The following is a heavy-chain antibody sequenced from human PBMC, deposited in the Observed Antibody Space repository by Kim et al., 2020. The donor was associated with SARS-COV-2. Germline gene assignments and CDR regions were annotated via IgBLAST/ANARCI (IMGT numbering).Heavy chain of an antibody. CDR1: GFTFSSYA. D-gene: IGHD2-2*02. CDR3: AKDQRVRIVVVPAAIIS. Sequence: GGSLRLSCAASGFTFSSYAMSWVRQAPGKGLEWVSAISGSGGSTYYADSVKGRFTISRDNSKNTLYLQMNSLRAEDTAVYYCAKDQRVRIVVVPAAIISWGQGTLVTVSS. J-gene: IGHJ5*02. CDR2: ISGSGGST. V-gene: IGHV3-23*01.